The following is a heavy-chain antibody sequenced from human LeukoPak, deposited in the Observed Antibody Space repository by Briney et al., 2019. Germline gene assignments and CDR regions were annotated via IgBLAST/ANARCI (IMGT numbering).Heavy chain of an antibody. CDR1: GYSFSTYW. CDR3: ARRDRSGQYWFDP. J-gene: IGHJ5*02. CDR2: IYPGDSDT. Sequence: GESLKISCKCSGYSFSTYWIGWVRQMPGKGLEWMGIIYPGDSDTRYSPSFQGQVTISVDKSTSTAYLQWSSLKASDTAMYYCARRDRSGQYWFDPWAQGTLVTVSS. V-gene: IGHV5-51*01.